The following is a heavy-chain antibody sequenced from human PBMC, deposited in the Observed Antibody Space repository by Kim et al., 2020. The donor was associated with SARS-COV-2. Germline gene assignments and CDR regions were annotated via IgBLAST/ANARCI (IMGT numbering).Heavy chain of an antibody. D-gene: IGHD4-17*01. J-gene: IGHJ4*02. Sequence: DSVKGRFTIPRDNAKNSLFLQMNSLRVEDTALYYCARVSPASLTTYYFDYWGQGALVTVSS. CDR3: ARVSPASLTTYYFDY. V-gene: IGHV3-21*01.